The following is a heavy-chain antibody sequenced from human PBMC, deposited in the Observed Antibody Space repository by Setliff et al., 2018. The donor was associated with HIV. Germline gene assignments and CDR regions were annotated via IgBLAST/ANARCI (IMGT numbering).Heavy chain of an antibody. J-gene: IGHJ4*02. CDR2: IWYDGSNK. CDR3: ARGHSGSYFPYFDY. Sequence: GGSLRLSCAASGFTFSSYGMHWVRQAPGKGLEWVAVIWYDGSNKYYADSVKGRFTISRDNSKNTLYLQMNSLRAEDTAVNYCARGHSGSYFPYFDYWGQGTLVTVSS. D-gene: IGHD1-26*01. CDR1: GFTFSSYG. V-gene: IGHV3-33*01.